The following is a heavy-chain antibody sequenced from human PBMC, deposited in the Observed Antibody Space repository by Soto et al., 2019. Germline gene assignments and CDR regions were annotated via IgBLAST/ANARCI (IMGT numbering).Heavy chain of an antibody. V-gene: IGHV1-2*02. CDR1: GYTFIGYY. CDR2: VNPHTGGT. J-gene: IGHJ4*02. CDR3: ARVMAYEQQLVPFDY. D-gene: IGHD6-13*01. Sequence: QVQLVQSGAEVKKPGASVKVSCKTSGYTFIGYYLNWVRQAPGQELEWMGWVNPHTGGTHYAQKFDGRVTMTRDTSTYTAYMELSGLKFDDTATYFCARVMAYEQQLVPFDYWGQGTLVTVSS.